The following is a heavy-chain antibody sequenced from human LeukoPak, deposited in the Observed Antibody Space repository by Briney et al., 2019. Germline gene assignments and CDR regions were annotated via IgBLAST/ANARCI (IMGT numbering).Heavy chain of an antibody. Sequence: SETLSLTCTVSGGSISTYFWSWIRQSPGKGLEWIGYIHFSGHTDYNPSLQSRVTISVDTSKNQFSLKLSSVTAADTAVYYCASGPVNSLGITASHAFDIWGQGTMVTVSS. V-gene: IGHV4-59*13. CDR3: ASGPVNSLGITASHAFDI. J-gene: IGHJ3*02. CDR1: GGSISTYF. D-gene: IGHD3-16*01. CDR2: IHFSGHT.